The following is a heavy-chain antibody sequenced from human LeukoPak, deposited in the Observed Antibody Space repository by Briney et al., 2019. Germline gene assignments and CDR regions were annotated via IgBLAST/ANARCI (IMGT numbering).Heavy chain of an antibody. CDR2: ISSSSSYI. V-gene: IGHV3-21*01. Sequence: PGGSLRLSCAASGFTFSSYAMSWVRQAPGKGLEWVSSISSSSSYIYYADSVKGRFTISRDNAKNSLYLQMNSLRAEDTAVYYCARDRRDVVVVAATPHDAFDIWGQGTMVTVSS. CDR3: ARDRRDVVVVAATPHDAFDI. CDR1: GFTFSSYA. J-gene: IGHJ3*02. D-gene: IGHD2-15*01.